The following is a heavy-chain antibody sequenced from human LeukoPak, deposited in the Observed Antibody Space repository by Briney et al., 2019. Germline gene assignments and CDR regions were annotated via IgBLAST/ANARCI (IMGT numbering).Heavy chain of an antibody. V-gene: IGHV3-21*01. CDR3: ATSLDTALEHYFDS. Sequence: GGSLRLSCAASGFTFSNYWMLWVRQAPGKGLEWVSSISSGSNYIYYADSLKGRFTISRDNAKNSLYLQMNSLRAEDTAVYYCATSLDTALEHYFDSWGQGTLVTVSS. CDR2: ISSGSNYI. CDR1: GFTFSNYW. D-gene: IGHD5-18*01. J-gene: IGHJ4*02.